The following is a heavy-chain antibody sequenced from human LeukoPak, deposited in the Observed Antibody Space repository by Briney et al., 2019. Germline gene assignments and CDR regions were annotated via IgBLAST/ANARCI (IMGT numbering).Heavy chain of an antibody. CDR2: ITPIFGTA. CDR3: ARDPTSIAQFLRYYYMDV. CDR1: GGTLSSYD. D-gene: IGHD6-6*01. Sequence: ASVKVSCKASGGTLSSYDISWVRQAPGQGLEWMGEITPIFGTANYAHKFQGRVTITADESTSTAYMDLSSLRYEDTAVYYCARDPTSIAQFLRYYYMDVWAKGPRSPSP. V-gene: IGHV1-69*13. J-gene: IGHJ6*03.